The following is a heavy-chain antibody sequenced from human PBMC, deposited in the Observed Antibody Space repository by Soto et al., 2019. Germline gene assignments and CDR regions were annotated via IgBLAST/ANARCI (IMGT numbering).Heavy chain of an antibody. V-gene: IGHV3-30*18. CDR3: AKGYVVVVPADVSYYMGV. D-gene: IGHD2-2*01. CDR2: ISYDGSNK. CDR1: GFTFSSYG. J-gene: IGHJ6*03. Sequence: QVQLVESGGGVVQPGRSLRLSCAASGFTFSSYGMHWVRQAPGKGLEWVAVISYDGSNKYYADSVKGRFTISRDNSKNTLYLQMDSLRGEDTAVYYCAKGYVVVVPADVSYYMGVWGKGTTVTVSS.